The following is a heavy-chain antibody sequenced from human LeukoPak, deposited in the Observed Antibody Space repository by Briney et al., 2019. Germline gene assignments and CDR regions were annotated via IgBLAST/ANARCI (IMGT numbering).Heavy chain of an antibody. Sequence: GGSLRLSCAASGFTFSDYYMSWIRQAPGKGLEWVSYISSSGSTIYYADSVKGRFTISRDNAKNSLYLQMNSLRTEDTAVYYCAKVHGLRYFDWLSNLYYYYYYGMDVWGQGTTVTVSS. CDR3: AKVHGLRYFDWLSNLYYYYYYGMDV. V-gene: IGHV3-11*04. D-gene: IGHD3-9*01. CDR1: GFTFSDYY. CDR2: ISSSGSTI. J-gene: IGHJ6*02.